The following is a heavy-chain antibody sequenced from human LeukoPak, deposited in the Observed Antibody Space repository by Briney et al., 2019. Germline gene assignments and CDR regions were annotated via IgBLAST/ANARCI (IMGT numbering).Heavy chain of an antibody. V-gene: IGHV4-4*07. CDR1: GGSISSYY. D-gene: IGHD3-22*01. J-gene: IGHJ6*03. CDR2: IYTSGGT. Sequence: PSETLSLTCTVSGGSISSYYWSWIRQPAGKGLEWIGRIYTSGGTNYNPSLKSRVTMSVDTSKNQFSLKLSSVTAADTAVYYCARDRYYDTQYYYYYYMDVWGKGTTVTVSS. CDR3: ARDRYYDTQYYYYYYMDV.